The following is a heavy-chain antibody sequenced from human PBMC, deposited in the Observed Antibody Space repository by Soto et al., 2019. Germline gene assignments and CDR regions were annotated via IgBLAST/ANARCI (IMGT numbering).Heavy chain of an antibody. CDR1: GFNFSSYS. J-gene: IGHJ6*02. V-gene: IGHV3-23*01. CDR3: GRYSGSYPVYNGMNV. D-gene: IGHD1-26*01. Sequence: LRLSCAASGFNFSSYSMNWVRQARGKRLEWVSIISGSSDAAHYAESVKGRFTSSRDNSKNTLYLQMNSLRAEDTAVYYCGRYSGSYPVYNGMNVWGQGTTVTVSS. CDR2: ISGSSDAA.